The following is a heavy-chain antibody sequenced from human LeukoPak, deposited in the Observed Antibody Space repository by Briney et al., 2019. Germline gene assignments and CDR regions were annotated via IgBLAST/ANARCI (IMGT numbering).Heavy chain of an antibody. CDR2: ISYDGSNK. D-gene: IGHD2-2*01. CDR1: GFTFSSYA. J-gene: IGHJ4*02. Sequence: GGSLRLSCAASGFTFSSYAMHWVRQAPGKGLEWVAVISYDGSNKYYADSVKGRFTISRDNSKDTLYLQMNSLRAEDAAVYYCARVRGRLATLYCSSTSCLLDYWGQGTLVTVSS. V-gene: IGHV3-30-3*01. CDR3: ARVRGRLATLYCSSTSCLLDY.